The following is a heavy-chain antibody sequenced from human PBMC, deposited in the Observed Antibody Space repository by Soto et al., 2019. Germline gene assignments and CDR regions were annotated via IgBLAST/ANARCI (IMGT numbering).Heavy chain of an antibody. Sequence: QVTLKESGPVLVKPTETLTLTCTVSGFSLSNARMGVSWIRQPPGKALEWLAHIFSNDEKSYSTSLKSRLTISKDTSKSQVVLTMTNMDPVDTATYYCARITDAYYGSGSYYNPSPNYGMDVWGQGTTVTVSS. CDR1: GFSLSNARMG. D-gene: IGHD3-10*01. CDR2: IFSNDEK. J-gene: IGHJ6*02. V-gene: IGHV2-26*01. CDR3: ARITDAYYGSGSYYNPSPNYGMDV.